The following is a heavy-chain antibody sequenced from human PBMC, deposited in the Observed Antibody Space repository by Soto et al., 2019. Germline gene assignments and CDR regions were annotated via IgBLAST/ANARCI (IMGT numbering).Heavy chain of an antibody. CDR3: AKETNAYEINF. D-gene: IGHD3-9*01. J-gene: IGHJ4*02. Sequence: QVQLVESGGGVVQPGWSLRLSCAASGFIFSGYAMHWVRQAPGKGLEWVAVISYDGNTQYYADSVKGRFTVSRDNSNNTLYVEMNNLRDEDTAMYYCAKETNAYEINFWGQGTLVTVSP. CDR1: GFIFSGYA. CDR2: ISYDGNTQ. V-gene: IGHV3-30-3*01.